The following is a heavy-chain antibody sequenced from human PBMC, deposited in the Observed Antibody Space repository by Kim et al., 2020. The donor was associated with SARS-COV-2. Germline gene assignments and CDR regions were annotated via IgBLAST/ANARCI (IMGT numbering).Heavy chain of an antibody. D-gene: IGHD3-22*01. CDR3: ARDTYSSGYHRSDAFDI. CDR1: GFTFSSYE. CDR2: ISSSGSTI. J-gene: IGHJ3*02. Sequence: GGSLRLSCAASGFTFSSYEMNWVRQAPGKGLEWVSYISSSGSTIYYADSVKGRFTISRDNAKNSLYLQMNSLRAEDTAVYYCARDTYSSGYHRSDAFDIWGQGTMVTVSS. V-gene: IGHV3-48*03.